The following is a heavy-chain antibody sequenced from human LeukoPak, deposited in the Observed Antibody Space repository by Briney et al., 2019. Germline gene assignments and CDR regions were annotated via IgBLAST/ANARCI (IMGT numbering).Heavy chain of an antibody. CDR1: GFSFSDYY. D-gene: IGHD6-13*01. J-gene: IGHJ4*02. CDR3: LGSNIAAV. Sequence: PGGSLRLSCAASGFSFSDYYMSWIRQSPGKGLEWLSYVSSSGAAVHYADSVKGRFTISRDNARNSLYLQMNSLRAEDTADYYCLGSNIAAVWGQGTLVTVSS. CDR2: VSSSGAAV. V-gene: IGHV3-11*04.